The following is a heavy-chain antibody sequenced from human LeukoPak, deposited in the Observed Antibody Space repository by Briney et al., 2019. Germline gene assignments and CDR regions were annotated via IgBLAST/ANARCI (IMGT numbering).Heavy chain of an antibody. CDR3: TRGAKRGYTYAHGGGVFDM. D-gene: IGHD5-18*01. J-gene: IGHJ3*02. V-gene: IGHV3-49*03. Sequence: PGGSLRLSCTASGFTFRDYIMSWFRQAPGKGLEWVGFIRSEAYGGTTEYAASVKGRFTISRDDFKSIAYLQMNSLKTEDTAVYYCTRGAKRGYTYAHGGGVFDMWGQGTTVTVSS. CDR2: IRSEAYGGTT. CDR1: GFTFRDYI.